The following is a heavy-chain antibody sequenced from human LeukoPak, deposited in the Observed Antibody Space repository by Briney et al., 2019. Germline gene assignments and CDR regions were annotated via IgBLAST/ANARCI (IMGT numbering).Heavy chain of an antibody. Sequence: PGGSLRLSCAASGFTFSSYGMSWVRQAPGKGLEWVSAISGSGGSTYYADSVKGRFTISRDNSKNTLYLQMNSLRAEDTAVYFCARGPSSSWYGLDYWGQGTLVTVSS. D-gene: IGHD6-13*01. V-gene: IGHV3-23*01. CDR1: GFTFSSYG. CDR3: ARGPSSSWYGLDY. CDR2: ISGSGGST. J-gene: IGHJ4*02.